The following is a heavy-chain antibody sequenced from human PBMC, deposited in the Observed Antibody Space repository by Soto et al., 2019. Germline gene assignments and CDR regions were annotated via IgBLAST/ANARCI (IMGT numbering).Heavy chain of an antibody. J-gene: IGHJ4*02. CDR1: GITFSTYS. CDR3: TRAGGGRRGSWCYPLVY. Sequence: EVQLVESGGGLVQPGGSLRLSCAASGITFSTYSINWVRQAPGKGLEWVSFIGSIGTPIYYADSVKGRFTISRDNAKSSMCPPVNRLGASATAVYYCTRAGGGRRGSWCYPLVYLGQGSLVTVSS. CDR2: IGSIGTPI. V-gene: IGHV3-48*01. D-gene: IGHD3-10*01.